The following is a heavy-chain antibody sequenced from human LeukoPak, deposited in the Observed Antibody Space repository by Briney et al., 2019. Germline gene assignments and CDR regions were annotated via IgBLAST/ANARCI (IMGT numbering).Heavy chain of an antibody. CDR2: IYYSGST. CDR1: GGSISSSSYY. CDR3: ARQSPRTTVTTH. D-gene: IGHD4-17*01. Sequence: SETLSLTCTVSGGSISSSSYYWGWIRQPPGKGLEWIGSIYYSGSTYYNPSLKSRVTISVDTSKNQFSLKLSPVTAADTAVYYCARQSPRTTVTTHWGQGTLVTVSS. V-gene: IGHV4-39*01. J-gene: IGHJ4*02.